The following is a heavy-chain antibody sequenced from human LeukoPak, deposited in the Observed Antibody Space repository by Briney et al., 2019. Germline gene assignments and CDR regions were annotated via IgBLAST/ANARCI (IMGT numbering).Heavy chain of an antibody. V-gene: IGHV1-18*01. CDR2: ISAYNGNT. J-gene: IGHJ6*03. D-gene: IGHD6-25*01. CDR3: ASGGPSGDYYYYMDV. CDR1: GYTFTSYG. Sequence: ASVKVSCKASGYTFTSYGISWVRQAPGQGLEWMGWISAYNGNTNYAQKFQGRVTMTEDTSTDTAYMELSSLRSEDTAVYYCASGGPSGDYYYYMDVWGKGTTVTVSS.